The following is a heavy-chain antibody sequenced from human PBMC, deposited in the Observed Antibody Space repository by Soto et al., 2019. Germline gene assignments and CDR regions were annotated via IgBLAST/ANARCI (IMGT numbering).Heavy chain of an antibody. CDR2: IIPIFGTA. CDR1: GGTFSSYA. Sequence: QVQLVQSGAEVKKPGSSVKVSCNASGGTFSSYAISWVRQAPGQGLEWMGGIIPIFGTANYAQKFQGRVTITADESTSTAYMELSSLRSEDTAVYYCAEATRGVVAPYYYYGMDVWGQGTTVTVSS. D-gene: IGHD2-15*01. V-gene: IGHV1-69*01. J-gene: IGHJ6*02. CDR3: AEATRGVVAPYYYYGMDV.